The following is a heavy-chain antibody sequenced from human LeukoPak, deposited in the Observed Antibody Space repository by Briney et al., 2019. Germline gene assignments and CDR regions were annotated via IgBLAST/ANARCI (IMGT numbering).Heavy chain of an antibody. V-gene: IGHV4-59*01. D-gene: IGHD5-18*01. Sequence: SETLSLTCTVSGGSISNYYWSWIRQPPGKGLEWIGYIYYSGSTNYNPSLKSRVTISVDTSKNQFSLKLSSVTAADTAVYYCAREYTHNWFDPWGQGTLVTVSS. CDR2: IYYSGST. CDR1: GGSISNYY. J-gene: IGHJ5*02. CDR3: AREYTHNWFDP.